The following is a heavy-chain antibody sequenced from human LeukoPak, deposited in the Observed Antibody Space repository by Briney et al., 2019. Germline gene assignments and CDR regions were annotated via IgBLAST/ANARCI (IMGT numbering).Heavy chain of an antibody. J-gene: IGHJ4*02. CDR1: GYTFTSYY. CDR3: ARTPYTSGTYDY. CDR2: INPNNDDT. D-gene: IGHD1-26*01. Sequence: ASVKVSCKASGYTFTSYYIHWVRQAPGQGLEWMGWINPNNDDTNYAQKFLGRVTMTRDTSLSTAYMELSNLRSDDTAVYYCARTPYTSGTYDYWGREPWSPSPQ. V-gene: IGHV1-2*02.